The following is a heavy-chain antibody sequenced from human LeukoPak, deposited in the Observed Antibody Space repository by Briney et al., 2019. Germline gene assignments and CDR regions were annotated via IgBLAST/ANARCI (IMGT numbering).Heavy chain of an antibody. CDR2: IYNNGGST. V-gene: IGHV3-64D*06. J-gene: IGHJ4*02. CDR1: GFTFSSYA. CDR3: VTQSSAGAQV. D-gene: IGHD1-26*01. Sequence: PGGSLRLSCSVSGFTFSSYAMHWVRQAPGKGLEYVSAIYNNGGSTYYTDSVKGRFTISRDNSKNTLYFQMSSLRAEDTAVYYCVTQSSAGAQVWGQGTLVTVSS.